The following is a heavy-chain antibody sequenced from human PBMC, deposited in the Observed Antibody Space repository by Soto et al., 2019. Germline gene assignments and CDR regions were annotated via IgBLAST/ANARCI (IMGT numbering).Heavy chain of an antibody. CDR1: GFTFSSHA. D-gene: IGHD3-10*01. CDR2: ISYDGGST. V-gene: IGHV3-30-3*01. J-gene: IGHJ4*02. CDR3: ARACHYYGSGSYSDFDY. Sequence: QVQLVESGGGVVQPGTSLRLSCAASGFTFSSHAMHWVRQAPGKGLERVALISYDGGSTDCTDPVMGQFTIARDDSQNSLYLHQTSLRPEDTAVYSWARACHYYGSGSYSDFDYWGQGSMVTVSP.